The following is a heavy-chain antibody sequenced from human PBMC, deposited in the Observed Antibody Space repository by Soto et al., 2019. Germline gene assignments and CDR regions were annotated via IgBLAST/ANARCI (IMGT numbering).Heavy chain of an antibody. CDR1: GGSISNSANH. D-gene: IGHD3-10*01. J-gene: IGHJ5*02. CDR3: AKGVRGVPNWFDP. CDR2: IYYSGGT. Sequence: QVQLQESGPGLVRPSQNLSLSCTVAGGSISNSANHWSWIRQHPGEGLERIGYIYYSGGTYYSPSLKGRVTMSIDASKNQFSLKLSSVTAADTAVYYCAKGVRGVPNWFDPWGQGTLVTVSS. V-gene: IGHV4-31*03.